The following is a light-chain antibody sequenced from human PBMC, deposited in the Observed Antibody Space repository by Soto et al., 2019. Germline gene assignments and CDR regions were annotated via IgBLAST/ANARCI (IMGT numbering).Light chain of an antibody. Sequence: DIQLTQSPSTLSASVGERVTITCRASQTVNTWLAWYQHKPGKAPKLLIYDASVLETGVPSRFSGFSSGTEFTLSIDSLQPDDFATYYCQQYHTSSITFGQGTRLEIK. CDR3: QQYHTSSIT. V-gene: IGKV1-5*01. CDR2: DAS. J-gene: IGKJ5*01. CDR1: QTVNTW.